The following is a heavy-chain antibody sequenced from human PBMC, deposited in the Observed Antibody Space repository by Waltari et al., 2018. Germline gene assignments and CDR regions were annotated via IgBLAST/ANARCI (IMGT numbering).Heavy chain of an antibody. J-gene: IGHJ4*02. CDR2: IRSNGGST. CDR3: ARGRGYCSSTSCYTYFDY. V-gene: IGHV3-64*07. D-gene: IGHD2-2*02. CDR1: GFTFSSYA. Sequence: EVQLVESGGGLVQPGGSLRLYCAASGFTFSSYAMNWVRQAPGKGLEYVSAIRSNGGSTYYADSVKGRFTISRDNSKNTLYLQMGSLRAEDMAVYYCARGRGYCSSTSCYTYFDYWGQGTLVTVSS.